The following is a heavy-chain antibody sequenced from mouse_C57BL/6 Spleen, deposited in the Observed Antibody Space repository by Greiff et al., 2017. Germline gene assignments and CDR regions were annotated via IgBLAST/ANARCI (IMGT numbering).Heavy chain of an antibody. J-gene: IGHJ3*01. V-gene: IGHV1-19*01. CDR3: ARRGYGSSQFAY. Sequence: VQLQQSGPVLVKPGASVKMSCKASGYTFTDYYMNWVKQSHGKSLEWIGVINPYNGGTSYNQKFKGKATLTVDKSSSTAYMELNSLTSEDSAVYYCARRGYGSSQFAYWGQGTLVTVSA. D-gene: IGHD1-1*01. CDR1: GYTFTDYY. CDR2: INPYNGGT.